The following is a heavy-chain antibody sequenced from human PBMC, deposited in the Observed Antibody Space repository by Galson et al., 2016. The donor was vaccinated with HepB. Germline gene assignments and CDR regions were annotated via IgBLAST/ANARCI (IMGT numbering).Heavy chain of an antibody. V-gene: IGHV6-1*01. D-gene: IGHD3-22*01. J-gene: IGHJ3*02. CDR2: TYYRSKWHN. Sequence: CAISGDSVSSDSATWNWIRQSPSRGLEWLGRTYYRSKWHNDYALSVKSRISINADTSKKHFSLRLSSVTAADTAVYYCARGDYYDRSSDAFEIWGQGTMVTVSS. CDR1: GDSVSSDSAT. CDR3: ARGDYYDRSSDAFEI.